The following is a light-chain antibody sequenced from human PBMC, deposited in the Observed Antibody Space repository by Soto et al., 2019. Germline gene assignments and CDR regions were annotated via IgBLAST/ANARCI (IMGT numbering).Light chain of an antibody. Sequence: QSALTQPPSASGSPGQSVTISCTGTNSDAGGSTYVSWYQQHPGKAPKLVIYEVIKRPSGVPDRFSGSRSGNTASLTVSGLQAEDEADHFCSSNVVGTNLKIFGGGTKLTVL. CDR1: NSDAGGSTY. J-gene: IGLJ2*01. CDR3: SSNVVGTNLKI. CDR2: EVI. V-gene: IGLV2-8*01.